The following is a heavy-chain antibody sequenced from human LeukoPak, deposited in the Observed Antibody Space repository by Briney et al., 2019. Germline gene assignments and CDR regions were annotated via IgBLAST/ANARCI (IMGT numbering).Heavy chain of an antibody. CDR3: ARGGRLTIAARLDY. J-gene: IGHJ4*02. CDR1: GFTFSSYS. D-gene: IGHD6-6*01. Sequence: PGGSLRLSCAASGFTFSSYSMNWVRQAPGKGLEWVSYISSSSSTIYYADSVKGRFTISRDNAKNSLYLQMNSLRAEDTAVYYCARGGRLTIAARLDYWGQGTLVTVSS. CDR2: ISSSSSTI. V-gene: IGHV3-48*04.